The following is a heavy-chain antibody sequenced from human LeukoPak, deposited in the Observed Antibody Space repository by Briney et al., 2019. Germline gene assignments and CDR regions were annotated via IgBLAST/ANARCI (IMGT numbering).Heavy chain of an antibody. CDR2: ISSSSSYI. D-gene: IGHD3-22*01. CDR1: GFTFSSYS. J-gene: IGHJ3*02. Sequence: RGGSLRLSCAASGFTFSSYSMNWVRQAPGKGLEWVSSISSSSSYIYYADSVKGRFTISRDNSKNTLYLQMNSLRAEDTAVYYCASRDYYDSSGYNDAFDIWGQGTMVTVSS. CDR3: ASRDYYDSSGYNDAFDI. V-gene: IGHV3-21*04.